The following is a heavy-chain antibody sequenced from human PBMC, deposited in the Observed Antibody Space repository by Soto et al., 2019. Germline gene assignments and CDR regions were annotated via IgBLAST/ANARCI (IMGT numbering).Heavy chain of an antibody. J-gene: IGHJ4*02. CDR3: ARVRGGGSEYFFDY. D-gene: IGHD2-15*01. Sequence: ASVKVPGKASGYTFTSYNVHWVRQAPGQGLEWMAIINPSGGTTYYVQKFEGRVTLTTDTSTSTVYMELSSLRSDDTAVYYCARVRGGGSEYFFDYWGQGTLVSVSS. CDR1: GYTFTSYN. V-gene: IGHV1-46*01. CDR2: INPSGGTT.